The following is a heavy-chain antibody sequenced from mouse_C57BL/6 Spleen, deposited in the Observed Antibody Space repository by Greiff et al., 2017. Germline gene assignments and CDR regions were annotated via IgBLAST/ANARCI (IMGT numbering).Heavy chain of an antibody. J-gene: IGHJ2*01. CDR3: ARHYDFYFDY. V-gene: IGHV5-6*01. Sequence: EVKLMESGGDLVKPGGSLKLSCAASGFTFSSYGMSWVRQTPDKRLEWVATISSGGSYTYYPDSVKGRFTISRDKAKNTLYLQMSSLKSEDTAMYYCARHYDFYFDYWGQGTTLTVSS. CDR2: ISSGGSYT. CDR1: GFTFSSYG. D-gene: IGHD2-12*01.